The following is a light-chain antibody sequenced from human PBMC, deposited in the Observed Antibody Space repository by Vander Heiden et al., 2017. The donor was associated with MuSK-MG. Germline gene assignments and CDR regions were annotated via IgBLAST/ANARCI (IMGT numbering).Light chain of an antibody. CDR2: KDN. CDR1: ALPKQY. Sequence: SYELTQPPSVSVSPGQTARITCSGDALPKQYAYWYQQKPVQAPVLVIYKDNERPSGIPERFSGSSSGTTVTLTISGVQAEDEADYYCQSADSSGRYQVFGGGTKLTVL. V-gene: IGLV3-25*03. CDR3: QSADSSGRYQV. J-gene: IGLJ3*02.